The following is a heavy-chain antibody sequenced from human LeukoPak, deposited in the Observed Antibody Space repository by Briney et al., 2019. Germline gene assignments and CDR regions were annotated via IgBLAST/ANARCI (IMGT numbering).Heavy chain of an antibody. D-gene: IGHD3-10*01. J-gene: IGHJ3*02. CDR1: GGSISSSSYY. CDR2: IYYSGST. V-gene: IGHV4-39*01. Sequence: SETLSLTCTVSGGSISSSSYYWGWLRQPPGKGLEWIGSIYYSGSTYYNPSLKSRVTISVNTSKNQFSLKLSSVTAADTAVYYCARRTYYYGSGISSEAFDIWGQGTMVTVSS. CDR3: ARRTYYYGSGISSEAFDI.